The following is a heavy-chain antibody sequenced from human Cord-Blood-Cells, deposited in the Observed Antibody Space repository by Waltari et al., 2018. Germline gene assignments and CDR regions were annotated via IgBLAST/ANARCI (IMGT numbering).Heavy chain of an antibody. CDR2: IKQDGSEK. Sequence: EVQLVESGGGLVQPGGSLRLSCAASGFSVSSLWMSWVRQAPGKGLEWVANIKQDGSEKYYVDSVKGRFTISRDNAKNSLYLQMNSLRAEDTAVYYCARGLAGDDAFDIWGQGTMVTVSS. CDR3: ARGLAGDDAFDI. V-gene: IGHV3-7*01. D-gene: IGHD2-21*01. J-gene: IGHJ3*02. CDR1: GFSVSSLW.